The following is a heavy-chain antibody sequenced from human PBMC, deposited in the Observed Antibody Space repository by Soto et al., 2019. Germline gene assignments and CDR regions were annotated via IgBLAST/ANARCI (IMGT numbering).Heavy chain of an antibody. CDR1: GYSFTSYL. V-gene: IGHV5-10-1*01. CDR3: ARGKYYDFWSGYYTGNYYGMDV. D-gene: IGHD3-3*01. J-gene: IGHJ6*02. Sequence: GESLKISCKGSGYSFTSYLISWVRQMPGKGLEWMGRIDPSDSYTNYSPSFQGHVTISADKSISTAYLQWSSLKASDTAMYYCARGKYYDFWSGYYTGNYYGMDVWGQGTTVTVSS. CDR2: IDPSDSYT.